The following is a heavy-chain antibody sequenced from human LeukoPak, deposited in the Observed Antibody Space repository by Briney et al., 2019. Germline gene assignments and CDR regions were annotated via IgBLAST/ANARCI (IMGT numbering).Heavy chain of an antibody. Sequence: PSETLSLTCTVSGVSISSSSYYWGWLRQPPGKGLEWIVSIYYSGSTYYNPSLKSRVTISVDTSKNQFSLKLSSVTAADTAVYYCASSEQWPTDFDYWGQGTLVTVSS. CDR1: GVSISSSSYY. J-gene: IGHJ4*02. V-gene: IGHV4-39*07. CDR3: ASSEQWPTDFDY. CDR2: IYYSGST. D-gene: IGHD6-19*01.